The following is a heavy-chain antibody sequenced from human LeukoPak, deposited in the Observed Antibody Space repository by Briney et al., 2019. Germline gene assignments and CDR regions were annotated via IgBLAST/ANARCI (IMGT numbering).Heavy chain of an antibody. CDR3: AKELTLESYGSGSYYYYYGMDV. V-gene: IGHV3-23*01. D-gene: IGHD3-10*01. Sequence: PGGSLRLSCAASGFTFSSYAMSWVRQAPGKGLEWVSVISGSGGSTYYADSVKGRFTISRDNSKNTLYLQTNSLRAEDTAVYYCAKELTLESYGSGSYYYYYGMDVWGQGTTVTVSS. CDR2: ISGSGGST. CDR1: GFTFSSYA. J-gene: IGHJ6*02.